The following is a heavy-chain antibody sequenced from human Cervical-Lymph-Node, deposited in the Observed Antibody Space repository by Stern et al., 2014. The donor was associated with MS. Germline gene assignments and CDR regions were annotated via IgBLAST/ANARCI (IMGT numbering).Heavy chain of an antibody. D-gene: IGHD6-13*01. CDR3: ATYSSSWHFDY. J-gene: IGHJ4*02. CDR1: GGSISSSSYY. V-gene: IGHV4-39*01. CDR2: IYYSGST. Sequence: QLQLQESGPGLVKPSETLSLTCTVSGGSISSSSYYWGWIRQPPGKGLEWIGSIYYSGSTYYNPSLKGRVTISVDTSKNQFSLKLSSVTAADTAVYYCATYSSSWHFDYWGQGTLVTVSS.